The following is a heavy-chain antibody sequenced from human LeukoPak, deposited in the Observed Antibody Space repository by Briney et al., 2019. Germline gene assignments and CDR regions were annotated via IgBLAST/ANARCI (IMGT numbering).Heavy chain of an antibody. CDR2: IYYSGST. CDR1: GGSISSSSYY. J-gene: IGHJ4*02. V-gene: IGHV4-39*01. D-gene: IGHD6-6*01. CDR3: ARGAAHFDY. Sequence: SETLSLTCTVSGGSISSSSYYWGWIRQPPGKGLEWIGSIYYSGSTYYNPSLKSRVTISVDTSKNQFSLKLSSVTAADTAVYHCARGAAHFDYWGQGTLVTVSS.